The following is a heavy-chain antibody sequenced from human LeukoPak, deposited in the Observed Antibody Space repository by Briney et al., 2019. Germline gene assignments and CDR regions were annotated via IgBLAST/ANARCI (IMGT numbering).Heavy chain of an antibody. D-gene: IGHD3-10*01. V-gene: IGHV4-30-2*01. Sequence: SETLSLTCAVSGGSISRVGYSWSWIRQPPGKGLEWIGYIYHSGSTYYNPSLMSRVTISVDRSKDQFSLKLSSVTAADTAVYYCARTSYDSGSDYWGQGTLVTVSS. CDR2: IYHSGST. CDR3: ARTSYDSGSDY. CDR1: GGSISRVGYS. J-gene: IGHJ4*02.